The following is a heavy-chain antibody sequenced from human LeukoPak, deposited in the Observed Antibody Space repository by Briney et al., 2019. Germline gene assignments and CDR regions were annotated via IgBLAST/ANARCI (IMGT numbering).Heavy chain of an antibody. V-gene: IGHV4-59*01. Sequence: SETLSLTCTVSGGSISSYYGSWIRQPPGKGLEWIGYIYYSGSTNYNPSLKSRVTISVDTSKNQFSLKLSSVTAADTAVYYCARGIAAAGPYYYYMDVWGKGTTVTVSS. J-gene: IGHJ6*03. CDR2: IYYSGST. D-gene: IGHD6-13*01. CDR3: ARGIAAAGPYYYYMDV. CDR1: GGSISSYY.